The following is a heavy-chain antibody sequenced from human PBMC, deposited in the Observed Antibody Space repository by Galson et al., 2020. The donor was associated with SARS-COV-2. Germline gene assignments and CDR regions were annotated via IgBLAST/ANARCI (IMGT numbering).Heavy chain of an antibody. V-gene: IGHV3-74*01. CDR3: AREEITVTTSFDY. CDR2: INSDGSST. Sequence: GESLKISCAASGFTFSSYWMHWVRQAPGKGLVWVSRINSDGSSTSYADSVKGRFTISRDNAKNTLYLQMNSLRAEDTAVYYCAREEITVTTSFDYWGQGTLVTVSS. J-gene: IGHJ4*02. CDR1: GFTFSSYW. D-gene: IGHD4-17*01.